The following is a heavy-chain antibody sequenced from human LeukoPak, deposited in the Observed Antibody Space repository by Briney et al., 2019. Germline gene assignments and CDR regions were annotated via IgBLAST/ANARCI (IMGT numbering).Heavy chain of an antibody. CDR1: GVSISSTIYY. CDR3: ARHLAGHFGGFYFDD. D-gene: IGHD2-21*01. CDR2: IYYSGST. Sequence: SETLSLTCTVSGVSISSTIYYWGCIRQPPGKGLEWIGTIYYSGSTYYNPSLKSRVTISADTSKNQFSLKLNSVTAADTAVYYCARHLAGHFGGFYFDDWGQGTLVTVSS. J-gene: IGHJ4*02. V-gene: IGHV4-39*07.